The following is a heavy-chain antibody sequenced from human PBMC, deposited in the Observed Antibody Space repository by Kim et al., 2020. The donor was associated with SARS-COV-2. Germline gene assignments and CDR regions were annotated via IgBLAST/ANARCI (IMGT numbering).Heavy chain of an antibody. Sequence: ADSVKGRFTISRDNAKNSLYLQMNSLRDEDTAVYYCARDRAVAGENWFDPWGQGTLVTVSS. CDR3: ARDRAVAGENWFDP. V-gene: IGHV3-48*02. J-gene: IGHJ5*02. D-gene: IGHD6-19*01.